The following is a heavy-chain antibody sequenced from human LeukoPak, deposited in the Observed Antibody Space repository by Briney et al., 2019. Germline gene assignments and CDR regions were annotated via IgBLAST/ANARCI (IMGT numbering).Heavy chain of an antibody. CDR3: ARDEGPATLGD. V-gene: IGHV3-7*01. CDR2: IKQDGSVK. CDR1: GFTFSNYW. J-gene: IGHJ4*02. Sequence: GGSLRLSCAASGFTFSNYWMTWVRQAPGKGLEWVANIKQDGSVKSYEDSVKGRFTIARDNAKNSLYLQMNSLRAEDTAVYYCARDEGPATLGDWGQGTLVTVSS. D-gene: IGHD3-10*01.